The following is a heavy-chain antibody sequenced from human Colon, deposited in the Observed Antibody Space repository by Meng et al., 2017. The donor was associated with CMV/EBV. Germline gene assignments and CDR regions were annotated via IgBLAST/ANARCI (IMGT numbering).Heavy chain of an antibody. Sequence: TLSSYAINWVRKDNGQGLEWMGWINTNTGNPTNAQGFTGRFVFSLDTSVSTAYLQISSLKAEDTAVYYCARGGSCSGGTCYFSVPFDYWGQGTLVTVSS. CDR3: ARGGSCSGGTCYFSVPFDY. V-gene: IGHV7-4-1*02. CDR1: TLSSYA. J-gene: IGHJ4*02. CDR2: INTNTGNP. D-gene: IGHD2-15*01.